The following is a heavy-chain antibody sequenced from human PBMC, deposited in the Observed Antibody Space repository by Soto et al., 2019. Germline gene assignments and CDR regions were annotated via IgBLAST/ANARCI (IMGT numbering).Heavy chain of an antibody. CDR2: ISPGDSDT. CDR3: ARTTGIRRYYYYYGTDV. V-gene: IGHV5-51*01. Sequence: GESLKIPCYASGYSFTSYWIDWVRQMPGKALERMALISPGDSDTRYSPSFQGQVTISADKSSSTACLQWSSLKASDTAMYYCARTTGIRRYYYYYGTDVWGQGTTVTVSS. J-gene: IGHJ6*02. CDR1: GYSFTSYW. D-gene: IGHD2-8*02.